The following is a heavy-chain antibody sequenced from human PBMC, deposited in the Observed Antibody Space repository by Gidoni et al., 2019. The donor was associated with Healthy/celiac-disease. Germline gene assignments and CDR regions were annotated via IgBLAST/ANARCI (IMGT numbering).Heavy chain of an antibody. CDR3: ARAGYSSGWYGY. J-gene: IGHJ4*02. D-gene: IGHD6-19*01. V-gene: IGHV5-51*01. CDR2: IYPGDSDS. Sequence: SGAEVKQPGESLKISCKGSGYSFTSYWIGWVRQMPGKVLECMVIIYPGDSDSRYSPSFQAQVTISADKSISTAYLQWSSLKASDTAMYYCARAGYSSGWYGYWGQGTLVTVSS. CDR1: GYSFTSYW.